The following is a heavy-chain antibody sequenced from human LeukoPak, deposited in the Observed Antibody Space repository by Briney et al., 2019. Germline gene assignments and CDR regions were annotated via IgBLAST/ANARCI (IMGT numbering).Heavy chain of an antibody. CDR1: GGSVSSGSYY. D-gene: IGHD6-19*01. V-gene: IGHV4-61*01. CDR3: ARDKSVVAVAGFDAFDI. CDR2: IYYTGSS. J-gene: IGHJ3*02. Sequence: SETLSLTCTVSGGSVSSGSYYWSWIRQPPGKGLEWIGYIYYTGSSNYNPSLKSRVTMSVDTSKNQFSLKLSSVTAADTAVYYCARDKSVVAVAGFDAFDIWGQGTMVTVSS.